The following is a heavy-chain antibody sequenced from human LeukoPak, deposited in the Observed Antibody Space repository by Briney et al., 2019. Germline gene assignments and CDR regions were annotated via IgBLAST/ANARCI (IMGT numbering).Heavy chain of an antibody. Sequence: GGSLRLSCAASGFTVSSNYMSWVRQAPGKGLEWVANIKQDGAEKYYVDSVKGRFTISRDNAKNSLYLQMNSLRAEDTAVYYCARDYDADAFDIWGQGTMVTVSS. CDR1: GFTVSSNY. J-gene: IGHJ3*02. D-gene: IGHD3-3*01. CDR2: IKQDGAEK. V-gene: IGHV3-7*01. CDR3: ARDYDADAFDI.